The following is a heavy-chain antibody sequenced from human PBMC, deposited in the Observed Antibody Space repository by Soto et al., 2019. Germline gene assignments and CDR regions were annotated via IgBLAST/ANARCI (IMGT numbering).Heavy chain of an antibody. D-gene: IGHD1-26*01. V-gene: IGHV3-7*01. CDR3: ATYSGYALPMDV. J-gene: IGHJ6*03. CDR1: GFALSSYL. Sequence: PGGSLRLSCAASGFALSSYLMTWVRQAPGKGLEWVASIKEDDSEIYYVDSVKGRFTISRDNAKNSLYLQMNSLRAEDTAVYYCATYSGYALPMDVWGTGTTVTVSS. CDR2: IKEDDSEI.